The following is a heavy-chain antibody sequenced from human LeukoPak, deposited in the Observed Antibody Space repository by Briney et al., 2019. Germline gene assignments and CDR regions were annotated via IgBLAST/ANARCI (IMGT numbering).Heavy chain of an antibody. J-gene: IGHJ4*02. CDR3: AKGANYYGSGSYYSRYFDY. Sequence: GGSLRLSCAASGFTFSSYAMSRVRQAPGKGLEWVSAISGSGGSTYYADSVKGRFTISRDNSKNTLYLQMNSLRAEDTAVYYCAKGANYYGSGSYYSRYFDYWGQGTLVTVSS. D-gene: IGHD3-10*01. CDR2: ISGSGGST. CDR1: GFTFSSYA. V-gene: IGHV3-23*01.